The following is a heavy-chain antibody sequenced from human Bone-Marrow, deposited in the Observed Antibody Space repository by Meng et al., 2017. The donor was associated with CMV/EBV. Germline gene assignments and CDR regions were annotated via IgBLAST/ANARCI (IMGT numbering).Heavy chain of an antibody. Sequence: ASVKVSCKASGYTFTSYAMHWVRQAPGQRLEWMGWSNAGNGNTKYSQEFQGRVTITRDTSASTAYMELSSLRSEDTAVYYCARVREWSYRFHPWGQGTLVTGSS. CDR2: SNAGNGNT. V-gene: IGHV1-3*02. J-gene: IGHJ5*02. CDR3: ARVREWSYRFHP. CDR1: GYTFTSYA. D-gene: IGHD1-26*01.